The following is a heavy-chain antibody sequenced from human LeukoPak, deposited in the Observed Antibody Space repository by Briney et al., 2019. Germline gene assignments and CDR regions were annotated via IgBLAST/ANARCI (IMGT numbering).Heavy chain of an antibody. CDR3: ARVGTNYYGSGSYYKPKHFDY. V-gene: IGHV3-21*01. CDR2: ISSSSSYI. Sequence: PGGSLRLSCAASGFTFSSYSMNWVRQAPGKGLEWVSSISSSSSYIYYADSVKGRFTISRDNAKNSLYLQMNSLRAEDAAVYYCARVGTNYYGSGSYYKPKHFDYWGQGTLVTVSS. CDR1: GFTFSSYS. D-gene: IGHD3-10*01. J-gene: IGHJ4*02.